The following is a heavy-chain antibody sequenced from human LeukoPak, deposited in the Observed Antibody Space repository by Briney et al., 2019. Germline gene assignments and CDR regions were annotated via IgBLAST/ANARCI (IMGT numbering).Heavy chain of an antibody. CDR2: IYSGGST. Sequence: GSLRLSCAASGFTVSSNYMSWVRQAPGKGLEWVSVIYSGGSTYYADSVKGRFTISRDNSKNTLYLQMNSLRAEDTAVYYCARNVEMATMGADYWGQGTLVTVSS. J-gene: IGHJ4*02. CDR3: ARNVEMATMGADY. D-gene: IGHD5-24*01. CDR1: GFTVSSNY. V-gene: IGHV3-66*01.